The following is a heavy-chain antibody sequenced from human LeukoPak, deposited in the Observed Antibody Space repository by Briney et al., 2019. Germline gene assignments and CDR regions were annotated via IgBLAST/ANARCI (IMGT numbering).Heavy chain of an antibody. Sequence: PGESLRLSCAASGFAFSSHAMTWVRQAPGKGLEWVSSISGSAEKTYYADSVKGRFTISRDNSKNTLYLQMNSLRAEDTAVYYCVPRSGGMDVWGQGTTVIVSS. J-gene: IGHJ6*02. D-gene: IGHD1-14*01. CDR2: ISGSAEKT. V-gene: IGHV3-23*01. CDR3: VPRSGGMDV. CDR1: GFAFSSHA.